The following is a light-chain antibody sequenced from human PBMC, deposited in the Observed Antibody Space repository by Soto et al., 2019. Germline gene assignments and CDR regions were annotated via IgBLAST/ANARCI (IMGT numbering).Light chain of an antibody. CDR1: QSVSSY. Sequence: EIVLTQSPATLSFSPGERATLSCRASQSVSSYLAWYQQKPGQAPKLLIYDASNRATCIPARFSGSGSGTDFTLTISRLEPEDFAVYYCQQRSNWYNFGQGTKLEIK. V-gene: IGKV3-11*01. CDR2: DAS. CDR3: QQRSNWYN. J-gene: IGKJ2*01.